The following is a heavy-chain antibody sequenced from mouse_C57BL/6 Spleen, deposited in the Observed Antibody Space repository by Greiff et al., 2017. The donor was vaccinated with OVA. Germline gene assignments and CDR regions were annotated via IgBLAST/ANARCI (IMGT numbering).Heavy chain of an antibody. Sequence: VQLQQSGPELVKPGASVKISCKASGYAFSSSWMNWVKQRPGKGLEWIGRFYPGDGDTNYNGKFKGKATLTADKSSSTAYMQLSSLTSEDSAVYFCARASYYGSSYGYFDVWGTGTTVTVSS. CDR1: GYAFSSSW. CDR3: ARASYYGSSYGYFDV. V-gene: IGHV1-82*01. D-gene: IGHD1-1*01. J-gene: IGHJ1*03. CDR2: FYPGDGDT.